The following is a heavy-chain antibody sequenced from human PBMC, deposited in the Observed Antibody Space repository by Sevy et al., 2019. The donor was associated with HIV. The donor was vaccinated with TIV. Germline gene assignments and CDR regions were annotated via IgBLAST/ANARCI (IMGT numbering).Heavy chain of an antibody. CDR2: INPNSGGT. D-gene: IGHD5-12*01. J-gene: IGHJ4*02. CDR1: GYTFTGYY. V-gene: IGHV1-2*02. Sequence: ASVKVSCKASGYTFTGYYMHWVRQAPGQGLEWMGWINPNSGGTNYAQKFQGRVTMTRDTSIRTAYMELSRLRSDDTAVYYCARDRRDGYLSDFDYWGQGTLVTVSS. CDR3: ARDRRDGYLSDFDY.